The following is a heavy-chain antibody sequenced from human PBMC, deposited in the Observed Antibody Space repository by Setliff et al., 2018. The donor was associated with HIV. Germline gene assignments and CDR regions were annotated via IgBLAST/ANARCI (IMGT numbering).Heavy chain of an antibody. CDR1: GYSISSAFS. Sequence: SETLSLTCAVSGYSISSAFSWGWIRQPPGKGLEWIGSIYFSGSTYYNPSLKSRVTISVDTSKNQFSLKLRSVTAADTGIYYCARHRSYGDYDPNWFDPWGQGTLVTVSS. V-gene: IGHV4-38-2*01. D-gene: IGHD4-17*01. J-gene: IGHJ5*02. CDR2: IYFSGST. CDR3: ARHRSYGDYDPNWFDP.